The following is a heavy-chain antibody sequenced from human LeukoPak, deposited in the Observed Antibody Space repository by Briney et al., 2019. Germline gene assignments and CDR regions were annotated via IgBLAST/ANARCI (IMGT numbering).Heavy chain of an antibody. CDR2: IYYSGTT. CDR1: RGSTSSSSYY. V-gene: IGHV4-39*01. J-gene: IGHJ4*02. Sequence: SETLSLTCTVSRGSTSSSSYYWGWIRQPPGRGLEWIGTIYYSGTTYYNPSLRSRVTMSVDTSRDRFSLSLSFVTAADTAVNYCARRPIVVVPAASHYFDYWGQGILVAVSS. D-gene: IGHD2-2*01. CDR3: ARRPIVVVPAASHYFDY.